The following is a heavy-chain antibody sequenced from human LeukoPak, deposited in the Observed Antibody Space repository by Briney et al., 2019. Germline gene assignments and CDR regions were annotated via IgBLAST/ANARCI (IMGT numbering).Heavy chain of an antibody. CDR2: ISSSGSTI. CDR1: GFTFSSYE. J-gene: IGHJ5*02. CDR3: AKDPGIAAAGTVNWFDP. V-gene: IGHV3-48*03. D-gene: IGHD6-13*01. Sequence: GGSLRLSCAASGFTFSSYEMNWVRQAPGKGLEWVSYISSSGSTIYYADSVKGRFTISRDNAKNSLYLQMNSLRAEDTAVYYCAKDPGIAAAGTVNWFDPWGQGTLVTVSS.